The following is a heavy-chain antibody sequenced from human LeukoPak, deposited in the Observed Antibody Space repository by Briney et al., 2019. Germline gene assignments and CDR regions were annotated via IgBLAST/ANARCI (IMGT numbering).Heavy chain of an antibody. D-gene: IGHD3-10*01. J-gene: IGHJ4*02. Sequence: PSETLSLTCTVSGGSISSYYWSWIRQPAGKGLEWIGRIYTSGSTNYNPSLKSRVTISVDTSKNQFSLKLSSVTAADTAVYYCARGRYYYGSGSYYNPWYFDYWGQGTLVTVSS. CDR2: IYTSGST. CDR1: GGSISSYY. V-gene: IGHV4-4*07. CDR3: ARGRYYYGSGSYYNPWYFDY.